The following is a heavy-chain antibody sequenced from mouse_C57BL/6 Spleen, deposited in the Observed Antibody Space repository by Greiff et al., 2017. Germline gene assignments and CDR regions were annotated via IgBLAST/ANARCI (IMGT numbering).Heavy chain of an antibody. CDR1: GYAFSSYW. D-gene: IGHD2-13*01. CDR2: IYPGDGDT. V-gene: IGHV1-80*01. CDR3: ARRGGDYYFDY. J-gene: IGHJ2*01. Sequence: VKVVESGAELVKPGASVKISCKASGYAFSSYWMNWVKQRPGKGLEWIGQIYPGDGDTNYNGKFKGKATLTADKSSSTAYMQLSSLTSEDSAVYFCARRGGDYYFDYWGQGTTLTVSS.